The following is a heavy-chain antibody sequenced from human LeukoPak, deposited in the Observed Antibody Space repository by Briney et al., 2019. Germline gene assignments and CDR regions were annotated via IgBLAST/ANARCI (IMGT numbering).Heavy chain of an antibody. Sequence: GASVTVSCKASGCTFTSYGISWVRQAPGQGLEWMGWISAYNGNTNYAQKLQGRVTMTTDTSTSTAYMELRSLRSDDTAVYYCAGHYYDSSYYYYGMDVWGQGTTVTVSS. J-gene: IGHJ6*02. CDR2: ISAYNGNT. V-gene: IGHV1-18*01. CDR3: AGHYYDSSYYYYGMDV. D-gene: IGHD3-22*01. CDR1: GCTFTSYG.